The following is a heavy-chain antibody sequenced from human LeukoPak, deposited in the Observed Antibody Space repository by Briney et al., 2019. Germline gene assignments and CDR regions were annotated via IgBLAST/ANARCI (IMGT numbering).Heavy chain of an antibody. CDR1: GGTFSSYA. CDR2: IIPIFGTA. J-gene: IGHJ4*02. D-gene: IGHD6-13*01. Sequence: AASVKVSCKASGGTFSSYAISWVRQAPGQGLEWMGGIIPIFGTANYAQKFQGRVTITTDESTSTAYMELSSLRSEDTAVYYCARGSIAAAGSVPGYFDYWGQGTLVTVSS. CDR3: ARGSIAAAGSVPGYFDY. V-gene: IGHV1-69*05.